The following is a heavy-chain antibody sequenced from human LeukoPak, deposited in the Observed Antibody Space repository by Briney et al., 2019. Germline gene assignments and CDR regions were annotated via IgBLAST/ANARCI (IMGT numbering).Heavy chain of an antibody. Sequence: PSETLSLTCTVSGGSISSSTYYWAWIRQPPGKGLERIGSIYYPRTTFYNPSLKSRVTISMDTSKNQFSLQVNSVTAADTAIYYCARRVRVATVDYWGQGTLVTVSS. CDR2: IYYPRTT. CDR1: GGSISSSTYY. D-gene: IGHD5-12*01. V-gene: IGHV4-39*01. CDR3: ARRVRVATVDY. J-gene: IGHJ4*02.